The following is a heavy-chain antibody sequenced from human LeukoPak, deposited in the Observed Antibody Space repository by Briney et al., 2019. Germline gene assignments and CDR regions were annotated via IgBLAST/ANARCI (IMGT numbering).Heavy chain of an antibody. V-gene: IGHV3-30*04. J-gene: IGHJ4*03. CDR3: AREGQLLERGYFDY. Sequence: GGSLRLSCAASGFTFGSYTIHWVRQAPGKGLEWVALISSDGTNKYYADSVKGRFTISRDNSKNTLYLQMTSLRVEDTALYFCAREGQLLERGYFDYWGQGTLVTVSS. CDR2: ISSDGTNK. CDR1: GFTFGSYT. D-gene: IGHD2-2*01.